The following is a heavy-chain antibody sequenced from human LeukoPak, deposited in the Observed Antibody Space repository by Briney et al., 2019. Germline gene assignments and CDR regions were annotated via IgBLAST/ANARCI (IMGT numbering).Heavy chain of an antibody. CDR3: ARDYRFLEMGPYYFDY. Sequence: PSETLSLTCTVSGYSISSGYYWGWIRQPPGKGLEWIGSIYHSGSTYYNPSLKSRVTISVDTSKNQFSLKLSSVTAADTAVYYCARDYRFLEMGPYYFDYWGQGTLVTVSS. CDR2: IYHSGST. V-gene: IGHV4-38-2*02. J-gene: IGHJ4*02. CDR1: GYSISSGYY. D-gene: IGHD3-3*01.